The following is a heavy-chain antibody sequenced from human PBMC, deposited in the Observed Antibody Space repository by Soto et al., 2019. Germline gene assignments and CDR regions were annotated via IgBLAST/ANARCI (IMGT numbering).Heavy chain of an antibody. D-gene: IGHD3-9*01. V-gene: IGHV3-30*18. CDR2: ISYDGSNK. J-gene: IGHJ4*02. CDR3: AKDDYDILTGYYTQDY. Sequence: PGGSLRLSCAASGFTFSSYGMHWVRQAPGKGLEWVSVISYDGSNKYYADSVKGRFTISRDNSKNTLYLQMNSLRAEDTAVYYCAKDDYDILTGYYTQDYWGQGTLVTVSS. CDR1: GFTFSSYG.